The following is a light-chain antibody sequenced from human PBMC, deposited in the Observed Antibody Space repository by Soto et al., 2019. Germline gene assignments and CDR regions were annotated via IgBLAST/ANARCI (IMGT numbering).Light chain of an antibody. Sequence: EIVMTQSPATLSVSPGERATLSCRASQSVSSNLAWYQQKPGQAPRLLIYGASTRATGIPARFSGSGSGTEFTLTISSLQLEDLAVYYCQQYNNWPGLTFGGGTKVDIK. CDR3: QQYNNWPGLT. CDR1: QSVSSN. V-gene: IGKV3-15*01. CDR2: GAS. J-gene: IGKJ4*01.